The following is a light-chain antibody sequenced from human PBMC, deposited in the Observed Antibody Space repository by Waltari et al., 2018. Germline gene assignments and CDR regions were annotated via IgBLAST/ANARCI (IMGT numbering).Light chain of an antibody. CDR1: QSIKSW. CDR2: EAS. Sequence: DIHMTQSPSTLSASVGDRVTITCRATQSIKSWLAWHQQKAGKAPKVLIYEASNLESGVPSRFTGSASGTEFTLTISDLQPDDFATYYCQQYATYPWTFGPGTKVDIK. J-gene: IGKJ3*01. CDR3: QQYATYPWT. V-gene: IGKV1-5*03.